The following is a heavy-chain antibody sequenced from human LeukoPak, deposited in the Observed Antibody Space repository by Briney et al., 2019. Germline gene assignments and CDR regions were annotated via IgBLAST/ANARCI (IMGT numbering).Heavy chain of an antibody. Sequence: GGSLRLSCLPSGFTFSNYAMTWVRQAPGKGLEWVSSISGSGGTSYYADSVKGRFTISRDNAKNSLYLQMNSLRAEDTAVYYCATSGWNFDYWGQGTLVTVSS. D-gene: IGHD6-19*01. J-gene: IGHJ4*02. CDR2: ISGSGGTS. CDR1: GFTFSNYA. CDR3: ATSGWNFDY. V-gene: IGHV3-21*01.